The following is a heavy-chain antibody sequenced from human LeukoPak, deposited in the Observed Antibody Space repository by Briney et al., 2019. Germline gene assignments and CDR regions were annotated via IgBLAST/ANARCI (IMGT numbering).Heavy chain of an antibody. CDR1: GFTFSGSA. Sequence: PGGSLRLSCAASGFTFSGSAMHWVRQASGKGLEWVGRIRNKANSYATAYAASVKGRFTISRDDSKNTAYLQMNSLKTEDTAVYYCTSDFYYYYMDVWGKGTTVTVSS. CDR3: TSDFYYYYMDV. J-gene: IGHJ6*03. D-gene: IGHD3-3*01. CDR2: IRNKANSYAT. V-gene: IGHV3-73*01.